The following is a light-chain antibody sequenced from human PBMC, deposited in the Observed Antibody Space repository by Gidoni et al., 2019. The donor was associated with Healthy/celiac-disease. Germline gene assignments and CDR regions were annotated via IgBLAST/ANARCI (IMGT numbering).Light chain of an antibody. CDR1: QSISSY. CDR3: QQSYNTSTCT. Sequence: DIQMTQSPSFLPASVGDRVTITCRASQSISSYLNWYQQKPGKAPKLLIYAASSLQSGVPSRFSGSGSETEFTLTISSLQPDDCATYYCQQSYNTSTCTFGQGTKLEIK. V-gene: IGKV1-39*01. CDR2: AAS. J-gene: IGKJ2*02.